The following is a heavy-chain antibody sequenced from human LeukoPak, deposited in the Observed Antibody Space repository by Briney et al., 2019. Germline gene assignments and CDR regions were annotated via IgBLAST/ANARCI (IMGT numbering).Heavy chain of an antibody. J-gene: IGHJ6*03. V-gene: IGHV4-61*02. CDR2: IYTSGST. CDR3: ASLQSNSYYHYYMDV. Sequence: SETLSLTCTVSGGSISSGSYYWSWIRQPAGKGLEWIGRIYTSGSTNYNPSLKSRGTISVDTSKNQFSLKLSSVTAADTAVYYCASLQSNSYYHYYMDVWGKGTTVTVSS. D-gene: IGHD4-11*01. CDR1: GGSISSGSYY.